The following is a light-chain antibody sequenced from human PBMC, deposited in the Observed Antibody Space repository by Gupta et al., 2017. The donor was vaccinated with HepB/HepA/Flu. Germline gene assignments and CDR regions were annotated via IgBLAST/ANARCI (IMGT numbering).Light chain of an antibody. CDR1: QTIRNNY. V-gene: IGKV3-20*01. CDR3: QQYSTSGLT. CDR2: GAS. Sequence: IVLTQSPGTLSLSPGERATLSCSASQTIRNNYVAWYQQKPGQAPRLLIYGASSRAIGVPDRFSGSGSGPDFTLIIKRLEPEDSALYYCQQYSTSGLTFGGGTKVEI. J-gene: IGKJ4*01.